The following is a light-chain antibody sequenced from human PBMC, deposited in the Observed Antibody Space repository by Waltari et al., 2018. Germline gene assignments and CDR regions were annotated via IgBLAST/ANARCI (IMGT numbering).Light chain of an antibody. Sequence: QSALTQPASVSGSPGQSITISCSGSSGDVGMFNLVSWYQQHPGKAPQLILYHVAARPSGVSYRFTAAKSGHTASLTISGLQPEDEADYYCCSYAGNKWLFGGGTKVTVL. CDR2: HVA. J-gene: IGLJ3*02. CDR1: SGDVGMFNL. V-gene: IGLV2-23*02. CDR3: CSYAGNKWL.